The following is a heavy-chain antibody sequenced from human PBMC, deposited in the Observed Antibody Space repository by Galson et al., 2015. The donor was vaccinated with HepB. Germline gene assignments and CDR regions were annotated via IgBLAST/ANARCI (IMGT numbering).Heavy chain of an antibody. CDR1: GYNFANYW. D-gene: IGHD6-6*01. CDR3: ARCYSSSFVRNDY. CDR2: IYAGDSDT. V-gene: IGHV5-51*03. Sequence: QSGAEVKKPGESLKISCKGSGYNFANYWIGWVRQTPGKGLEWMGIIYAGDSDTRYSPSFQGQVTISADKSISTAYLQWSSLKASDTAMYYCARCYSSSFVRNDYWGQGTLVTVSS. J-gene: IGHJ4*02.